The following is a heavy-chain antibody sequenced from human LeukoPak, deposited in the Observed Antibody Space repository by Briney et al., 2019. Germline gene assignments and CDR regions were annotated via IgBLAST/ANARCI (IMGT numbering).Heavy chain of an antibody. D-gene: IGHD2-15*01. J-gene: IGHJ5*02. CDR2: IYYSRST. Sequence: SETLSLTCTVSGGSISSSTYYWGWIRRAPGKGLGWNGTIYYSRSTNYNPSLKSRVTISVDTSKNQFSLKLSSVTAAGTAVYYCARGYCSGGSCLRSGGSYNLFDPWGQGTLVTVSS. CDR1: GGSISSSTYY. CDR3: ARGYCSGGSCLRSGGSYNLFDP. V-gene: IGHV4-39*07.